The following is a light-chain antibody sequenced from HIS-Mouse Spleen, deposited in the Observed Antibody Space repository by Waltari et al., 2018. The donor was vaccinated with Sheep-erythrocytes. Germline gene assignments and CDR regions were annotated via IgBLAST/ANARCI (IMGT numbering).Light chain of an antibody. CDR2: YDD. Sequence: QSVLTQPPSVSEAPRQRVTLSCSGSSSNIGNNAVTWYQQLPGKAPKLLIYYDDLLPSGVSDRFSGSKSGTSASLAISGLQSEDEADYYCAAWDDSLNGVVFGGGTKLTVL. CDR3: AAWDDSLNGVV. J-gene: IGLJ2*01. V-gene: IGLV1-36*01. CDR1: SSNIGNNA.